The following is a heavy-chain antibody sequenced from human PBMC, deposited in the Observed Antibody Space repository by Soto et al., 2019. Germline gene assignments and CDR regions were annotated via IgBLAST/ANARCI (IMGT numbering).Heavy chain of an antibody. J-gene: IGHJ6*02. V-gene: IGHV4-61*01. CDR3: ARGVGFGYYYYHMDL. D-gene: IGHD3-10*01. CDR1: GDSVTSVSDY. CDR2: IYYSGSA. Sequence: SETLSLTCTVSGDSVTSVSDYWSWIRQPPGKGLEWIGYIYYSGSAGYNPSLGSRVTISIDTSKNQFSLKLTSVTAADTAVYYCARGVGFGYYYYHMDLWGQGTTVTVSS.